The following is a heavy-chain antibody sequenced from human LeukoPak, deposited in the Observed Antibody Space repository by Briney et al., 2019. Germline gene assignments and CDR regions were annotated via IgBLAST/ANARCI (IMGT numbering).Heavy chain of an antibody. CDR3: AARITIFGVVIPTGAFDI. J-gene: IGHJ3*02. Sequence: GGSLRLSCAASGFTFSSYGMHWVRQAPGKGLEWVAFIRYDGSNKYYADSVKGRFTISRDNSKNTLYLQMNSLRAEDTAVYYCAARITIFGVVIPTGAFDIWGQGTMVTVSS. CDR2: IRYDGSNK. CDR1: GFTFSSYG. V-gene: IGHV3-30*02. D-gene: IGHD3-3*01.